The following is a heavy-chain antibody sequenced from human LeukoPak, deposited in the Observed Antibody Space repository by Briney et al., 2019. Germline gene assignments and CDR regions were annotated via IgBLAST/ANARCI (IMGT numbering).Heavy chain of an antibody. CDR3: ARRGRELQALDY. CDR1: GGSISSSSYY. CDR2: IYYSGST. V-gene: IGHV4-39*01. Sequence: SETLSLTCTVSGGSISSSSYYWGWIRQPPGKGLEWIGSIYYSGSTYYNPSLKSRVTISVDTSKNQFSLKLSSVTAADTAVYYCARRGRELQALDYWGQGTLVTVSS. D-gene: IGHD1-26*01. J-gene: IGHJ4*02.